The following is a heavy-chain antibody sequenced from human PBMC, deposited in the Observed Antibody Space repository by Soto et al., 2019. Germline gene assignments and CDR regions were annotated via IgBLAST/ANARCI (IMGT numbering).Heavy chain of an antibody. V-gene: IGHV3-53*01. CDR1: GFTASDYY. J-gene: IGHJ4*02. CDR3: ARAGMWFGQLY. D-gene: IGHD3-10*01. Sequence: GGSLRLSCVVSGFTASDYYTSWVRQAPGKGLEWVSALNSGGATFYADSVKGRFTVSGDNSKNTLYLQMNSLRAEDTAVYYCARAGMWFGQLYWGQGSLVTVSS. CDR2: LNSGGAT.